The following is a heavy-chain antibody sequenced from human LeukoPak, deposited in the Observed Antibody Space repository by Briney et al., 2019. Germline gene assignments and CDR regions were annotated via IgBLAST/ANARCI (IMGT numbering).Heavy chain of an antibody. J-gene: IGHJ6*02. Sequence: ASVKVSCKASGYTFTGYYMHWVRQAPGQGLEWMGRINPNSGGTNYAQKFQGRVTMTRNTSISTAYMELSSLRSEDTAVYYCARGPTPTYYDFWSGYFYYGMDVWGQGTTVTVSS. CDR3: ARGPTPTYYDFWSGYFYYGMDV. CDR2: INPNSGGT. D-gene: IGHD3-3*01. CDR1: GYTFTGYY. V-gene: IGHV1-2*06.